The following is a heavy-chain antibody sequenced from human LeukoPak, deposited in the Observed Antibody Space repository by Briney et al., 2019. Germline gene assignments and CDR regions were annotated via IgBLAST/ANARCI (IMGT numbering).Heavy chain of an antibody. CDR1: GFTFSHYG. Sequence: GPSLRLSGAASGFTFSHYGMHCVRQAPGKGLEWLALISYDGSSKSYIDSVKGRFTISRDNFKNTLYLQMNSLRTADTAMYSCAKFLVLTEPSDYWGAGNLVTVSS. J-gene: IGHJ4*02. V-gene: IGHV3-30*18. CDR2: ISYDGSSK. D-gene: IGHD3-9*01. CDR3: AKFLVLTEPSDY.